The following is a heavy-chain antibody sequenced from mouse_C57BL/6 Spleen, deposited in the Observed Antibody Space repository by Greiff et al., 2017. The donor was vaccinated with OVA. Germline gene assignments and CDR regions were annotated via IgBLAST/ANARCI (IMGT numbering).Heavy chain of an antibody. V-gene: IGHV1-26*01. CDR2: INPNNGGT. CDR1: GYTFTDYY. CDR3: ARRDFLDV. Sequence: EVQLQQSGPELVKPGASVKISCKASGYTFTDYYMNWVKQSHGKSLEWIGDINPNNGGTSYNQKFKGKATLTVDKSSSTAYMELRSLTSEDSAVYYCARRDFLDVWGTGTTVTVSS. J-gene: IGHJ1*03.